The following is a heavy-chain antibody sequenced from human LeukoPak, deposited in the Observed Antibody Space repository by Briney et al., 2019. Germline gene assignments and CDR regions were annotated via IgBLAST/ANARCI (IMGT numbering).Heavy chain of an antibody. V-gene: IGHV3-43*02. D-gene: IGHD6-6*01. J-gene: IGHJ4*02. CDR2: ISEDGSAT. Sequence: GGSLRLSCAAPGFTFRVFSMPWVRHAPGEGLERHSLISEDGSATHYSNTRKSRITISRDNNKNSMFLQMSSLRVENTAFYYCAKENNSFSYTFDYWGQGALVTVSS. CDR3: AKENNSFSYTFDY. CDR1: GFTFRVFS.